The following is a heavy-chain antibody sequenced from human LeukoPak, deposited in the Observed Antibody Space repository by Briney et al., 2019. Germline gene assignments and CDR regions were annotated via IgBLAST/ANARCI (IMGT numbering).Heavy chain of an antibody. D-gene: IGHD3-10*01. CDR2: IYYSGST. CDR1: GGSISSYY. J-gene: IGHJ4*02. V-gene: IGHV4-59*01. Sequence: SETLSLTCTVSGGSISSYYWSWIRQPPGKGLEWIGYIYYSGSTNYNPSLKSRVTISVDTSKNQFFLKLSSVTAADTAVYYCARGSRKVRGAITGYFDYWGQGTLVTVSS. CDR3: ARGSRKVRGAITGYFDY.